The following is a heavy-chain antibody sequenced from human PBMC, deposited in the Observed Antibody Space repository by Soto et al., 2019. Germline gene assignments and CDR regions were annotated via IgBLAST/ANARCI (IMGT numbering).Heavy chain of an antibody. CDR1: GGSISSSSYY. V-gene: IGHV4-39*01. J-gene: IGHJ3*02. D-gene: IGHD3-10*01. CDR3: ARRGGYGSETDAFDI. CDR2: IYYSGST. Sequence: PSETLSLTCTVSGGSISSSSYYWGWIRQPPGKGLEWIGSIYYSGSTYYNPSLKSRVTISVDTSKNQFSLKLSSVTAADTAVYYCARRGGYGSETDAFDIWGQGTMVT.